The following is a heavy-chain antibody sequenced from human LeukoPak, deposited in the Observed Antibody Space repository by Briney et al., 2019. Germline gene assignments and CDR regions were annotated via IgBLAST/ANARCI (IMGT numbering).Heavy chain of an antibody. D-gene: IGHD3-22*01. Sequence: GGSLRLSCAASGFTFSDYYMTWVRQPPEEGLEWVSTISFAGDKTAYTDSVKGRFIISRDNSKNTVYLQMSSLRAEDTAVYYCAKRRASDGSGYRAFEFWGQGTLVTVSS. CDR1: GFTFSDYY. J-gene: IGHJ4*02. CDR3: AKRRASDGSGYRAFEF. CDR2: ISFAGDKT. V-gene: IGHV3-23*01.